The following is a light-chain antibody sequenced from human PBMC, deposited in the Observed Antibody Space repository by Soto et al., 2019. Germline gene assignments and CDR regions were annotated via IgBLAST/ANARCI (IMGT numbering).Light chain of an antibody. CDR3: QQFYDYPLT. CDR2: DAS. Sequence: IQMTQSPSSLSASVGDRVTITFLSSQSISSYLNWYQQKPGKAPKLLIYDASTLESGVPSRFSGSGSGADFTLTISSLQPEDFATYYCQQFYDYPLTFGGGTKVDIK. V-gene: IGKV1D-13*01. J-gene: IGKJ4*01. CDR1: QSISSY.